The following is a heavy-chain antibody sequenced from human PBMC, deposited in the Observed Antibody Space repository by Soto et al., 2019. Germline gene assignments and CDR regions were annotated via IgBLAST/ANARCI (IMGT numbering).Heavy chain of an antibody. V-gene: IGHV3-33*01. CDR1: GFIFSTYG. CDR3: ARAVGPFDY. CDR2: IWYDGSNK. D-gene: IGHD1-26*01. Sequence: GGSLRLSCAASGFIFSTYGMHWVRQAPGKGLEWVAVIWYDGSNKYYADSVKGRFTISRDNSKNTLYLQMNSLRAEDTAVYYCARAVGPFDYWGQGTLVTVSS. J-gene: IGHJ4*02.